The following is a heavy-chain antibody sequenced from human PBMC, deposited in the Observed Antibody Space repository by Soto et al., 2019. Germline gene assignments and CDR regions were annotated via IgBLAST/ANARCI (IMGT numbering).Heavy chain of an antibody. J-gene: IGHJ5*02. V-gene: IGHV4-34*01. Sequence: QVQLQQWGAGLLKPSETLSLTCAVYGGSFSGYYWNWIRQPPGKGLEWIGEIDHSGYTYYNPSLKSRVTISVDTSKNQFSLRLTSVTAADTAVYYCARVRDWFDPWGQGTLVTVSS. CDR2: IDHSGYT. CDR3: ARVRDWFDP. CDR1: GGSFSGYY. D-gene: IGHD3-3*01.